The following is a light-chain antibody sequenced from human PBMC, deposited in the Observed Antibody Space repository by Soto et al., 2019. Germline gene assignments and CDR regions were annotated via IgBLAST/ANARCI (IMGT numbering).Light chain of an antibody. Sequence: SYELTQPLSVSVALGQTARITCRGNNIGDKNVHWYQQEPGQAPVLVIYRDNNRPSGIPERFSGSNSGNTATLTISRAQAGDEADYYCQVWDTSALFGGGTKLTVL. V-gene: IGLV3-9*01. CDR1: NIGDKN. J-gene: IGLJ2*01. CDR3: QVWDTSAL. CDR2: RDN.